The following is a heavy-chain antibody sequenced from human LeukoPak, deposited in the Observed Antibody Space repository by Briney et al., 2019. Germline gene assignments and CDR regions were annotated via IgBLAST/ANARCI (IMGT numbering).Heavy chain of an antibody. CDR1: GFTFSSAW. Sequence: GGSLRLSCAASGFTFSSAWMSWVRQAPGKGLEWVGRIKRKTDGGATYYAAPVKGRFTISRDDSTHTLYLQMSSLKTEDTALYFCTTENYGDYVLDHWGQGTLVTVSS. CDR2: IKRKTDGGAT. CDR3: TTENYGDYVLDH. V-gene: IGHV3-15*01. J-gene: IGHJ4*02. D-gene: IGHD4-17*01.